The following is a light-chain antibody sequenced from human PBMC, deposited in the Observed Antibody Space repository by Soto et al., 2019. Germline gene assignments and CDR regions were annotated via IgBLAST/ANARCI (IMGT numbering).Light chain of an antibody. CDR1: QSVSSD. CDR2: GAF. V-gene: IGKV3-15*01. Sequence: EIVMTQSPVTLSVSLGERATLSCRASQSVSSDLAWYQQKLGQAPRLLIYGAFNRATGVPARFSGSGSGTEFTLTISSLQSEDCSVYYCQKYNNWPPITFCQGTRLEIK. CDR3: QKYNNWPPIT. J-gene: IGKJ5*01.